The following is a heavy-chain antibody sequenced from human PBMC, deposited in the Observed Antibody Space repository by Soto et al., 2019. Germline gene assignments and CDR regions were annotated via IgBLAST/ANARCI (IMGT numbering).Heavy chain of an antibody. D-gene: IGHD2-2*02. CDR2: IYPGDSDT. Sequence: GESLKISCKGSGYSFTNYWIGWVRQMPGKGLEWMGIIYPGDSDTRYSPSFQGQVTISADKSISTAYLQWSSLKASDTAMYYCARQRAGRYCSSTSCYTRTDGYYYGMDVWGQGTTVTVSS. CDR3: ARQRAGRYCSSTSCYTRTDGYYYGMDV. V-gene: IGHV5-51*01. J-gene: IGHJ6*02. CDR1: GYSFTNYW.